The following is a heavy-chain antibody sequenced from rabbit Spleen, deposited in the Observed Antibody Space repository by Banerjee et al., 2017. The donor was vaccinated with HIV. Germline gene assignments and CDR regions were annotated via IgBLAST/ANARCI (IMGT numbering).Heavy chain of an antibody. Sequence: QEQLEESAGGLVQPGGSLKLSCKASGFDFSRGYDMCWVRQAPGKGLEWIGCIYTGNVKTYYASWAKGRFTISKTSSTTVTLQMTSLTVADTATYFCARDLVAVIGWNFNLWGQGTLVTVS. CDR1: GFDFSRGYD. CDR3: ARDLVAVIGWNFNL. J-gene: IGHJ4*01. D-gene: IGHD1-1*01. CDR2: IYTGNVKT. V-gene: IGHV1S45*01.